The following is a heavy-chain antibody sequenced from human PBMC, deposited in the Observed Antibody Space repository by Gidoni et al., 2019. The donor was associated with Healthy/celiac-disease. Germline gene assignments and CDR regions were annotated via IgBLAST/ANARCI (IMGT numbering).Heavy chain of an antibody. J-gene: IGHJ6*02. CDR3: ARVPRCHELRLGESRQGYCYGMDV. V-gene: IGHV4-31*03. CDR1: GCSISSGGYY. D-gene: IGHD3-16*01. CDR2: IYYSGST. Sequence: QVQLQESGPGLVKPSQTLSLTCTVSGCSISSGGYYLSWIRQHPGKGLEWIGYIYYSGSTYYNPSLKSRVTISVDTSKNQFSLKLSSVTAADTAVYYCARVPRCHELRLGESRQGYCYGMDVWGQGTTVTVSS.